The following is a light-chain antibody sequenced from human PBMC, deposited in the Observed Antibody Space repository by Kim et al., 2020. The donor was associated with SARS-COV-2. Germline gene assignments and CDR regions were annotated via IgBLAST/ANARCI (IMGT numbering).Light chain of an antibody. CDR1: QSVFFSSNNKNY. J-gene: IGKJ2*01. CDR2: WAS. Sequence: ATINCKSSQSVFFSSNNKNYLAWYQQRPGQPPKLLIYWASTRESGVPDRFSGSGSGTDFTLTISSLQAEDVAVYYCQQYYSTPYTFGQGTKLEIK. CDR3: QQYYSTPYT. V-gene: IGKV4-1*01.